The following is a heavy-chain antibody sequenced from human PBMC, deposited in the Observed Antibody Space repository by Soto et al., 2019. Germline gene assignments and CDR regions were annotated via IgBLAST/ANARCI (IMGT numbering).Heavy chain of an antibody. D-gene: IGHD6-19*01. J-gene: IGHJ4*02. V-gene: IGHV1-69*04. CDR1: GGTFSSDT. Sequence: SCKASGGTFSSDTISWVRQAPGQGLEWMGRIIPILGIANYAQKFQGRVTITADKSTSTAYMELSSLRSEDTAVYYCAREGSSGWILRDDYWGQGTLVTVSS. CDR3: AREGSSGWILRDDY. CDR2: IIPILGIA.